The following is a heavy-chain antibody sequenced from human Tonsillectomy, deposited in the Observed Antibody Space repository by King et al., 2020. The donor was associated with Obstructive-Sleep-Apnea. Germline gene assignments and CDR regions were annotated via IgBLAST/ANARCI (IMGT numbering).Heavy chain of an antibody. CDR1: GGSISSYY. V-gene: IGHV4-59*01. J-gene: IGHJ4*02. CDR2: IYHSGST. Sequence: VQLQESGPGLVKPSETLSLTCSVSGGSISSYYWSWIRQPPGKGLEWIGYIYHSGSTNYNPSLKSRVTISVDTSKNQFSLKLTSVTAADTAVYYCAREVEGNNFDYWGQGTLVTVSS. D-gene: IGHD2/OR15-2a*01. CDR3: AREVEGNNFDY.